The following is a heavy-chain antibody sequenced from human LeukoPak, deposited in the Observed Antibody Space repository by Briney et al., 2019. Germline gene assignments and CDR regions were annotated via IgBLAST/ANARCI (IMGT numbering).Heavy chain of an antibody. CDR3: ARHPEVLMAFDI. V-gene: IGHV4-39*01. CDR1: GGSFSGSSYY. Sequence: PSETLSLTCTVLGGSFSGSSYYWGGIRQPPGKGLEWIGSMSYSGTTYSNPSLKSRVTISVDTSKNQFSLKVNSVTAADTGVYYCARHPEVLMAFDIWGQGTLVTVST. CDR2: MSYSGTT. D-gene: IGHD1-14*01. J-gene: IGHJ3*02.